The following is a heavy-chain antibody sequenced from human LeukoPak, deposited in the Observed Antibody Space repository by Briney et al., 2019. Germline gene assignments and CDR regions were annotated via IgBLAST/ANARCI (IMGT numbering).Heavy chain of an antibody. D-gene: IGHD6-19*01. CDR3: AKGRSSSGWYYFDY. Sequence: GGSLRLSCAASGFTFSSYGMHWVRQAPGKGLEWVAVISYDGSNKYYADSVKGRFTISRDNSKNTLYLQMNSLRAEDTAVYYCAKGRSSSGWYYFDYWGQGTLVTVSS. CDR2: ISYDGSNK. V-gene: IGHV3-30*18. CDR1: GFTFSSYG. J-gene: IGHJ4*02.